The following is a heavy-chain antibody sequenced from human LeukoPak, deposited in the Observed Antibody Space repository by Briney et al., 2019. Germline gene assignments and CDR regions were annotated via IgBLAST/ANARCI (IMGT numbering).Heavy chain of an antibody. CDR3: ARGIVVVPAAIQLLGWPYYYYYMDV. D-gene: IGHD2-2*01. Sequence: PSETLSLTCTVSGGSISSYYWSWIRQPPGKGLEWIGYIYYSGSTNYNPSLKSRVTISVDTSKNQFSLKLSSVTAADTAVYYCARGIVVVPAAIQLLGWPYYYYYMDVWGKGTTVTISS. CDR1: GGSISSYY. J-gene: IGHJ6*03. V-gene: IGHV4-59*01. CDR2: IYYSGST.